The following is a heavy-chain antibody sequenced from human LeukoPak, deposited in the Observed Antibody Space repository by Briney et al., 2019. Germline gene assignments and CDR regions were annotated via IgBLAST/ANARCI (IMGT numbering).Heavy chain of an antibody. D-gene: IGHD5-12*01. CDR1: GYTLTELS. CDR3: ATVPPSRGYSGYGVY. CDR2: FDPEDGET. J-gene: IGHJ4*02. V-gene: IGHV1-24*01. Sequence: GASVKVSCKVSGYTLTELSMHWVRQAPGKGLEWMGGFDPEDGETIYAQKFQGRVTMTEDTSTDTAYMELSSLRSEDTAVYYCATVPPSRGYSGYGVYWGQGTLVTVSS.